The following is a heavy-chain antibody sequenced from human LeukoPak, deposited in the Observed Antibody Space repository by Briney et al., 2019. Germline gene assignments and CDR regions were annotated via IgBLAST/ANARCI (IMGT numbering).Heavy chain of an antibody. Sequence: ASVKVSCKASGYTFTGYYMHWVRQAPGQGLEWMGWINPNSGGTNYAQKFQGWVTMTRDTSISTAYMELSRLRSDDTAVYYCARAGGSSGWYSRGHWFDPWGQGTLVTVSS. J-gene: IGHJ5*02. D-gene: IGHD6-19*01. CDR3: ARAGGSSGWYSRGHWFDP. V-gene: IGHV1-2*04. CDR2: INPNSGGT. CDR1: GYTFTGYY.